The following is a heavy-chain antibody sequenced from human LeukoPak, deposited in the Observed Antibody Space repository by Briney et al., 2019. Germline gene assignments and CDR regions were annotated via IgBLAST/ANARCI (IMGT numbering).Heavy chain of an antibody. V-gene: IGHV3-74*01. J-gene: IGHJ4*02. CDR3: ARDLGLRGSK. CDR2: MYGDMSDI. Sequence: GGSLRLSCEVSEFIISNSWMHWVRQTPGKGLVWVSRMYGDMSDISYADSVKGRFTISRDNAKNTVYLQMDSLRGEDTAVYYCARDLGLRGSKWGQGPLVTVSS. CDR1: EFIISNSW. D-gene: IGHD4-23*01.